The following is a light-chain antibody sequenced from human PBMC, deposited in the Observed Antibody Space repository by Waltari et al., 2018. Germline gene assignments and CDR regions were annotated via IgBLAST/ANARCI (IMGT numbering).Light chain of an antibody. CDR1: SSNIGSRT. V-gene: IGLV1-44*01. CDR2: NNN. Sequence: QAVLTQTVSVSGTPGQRISISCFGTSSNIGSRTVNWYQQLPGTAPRLLIYNNNERPSEVSDRFSGSKSGTSASLVISGLQSEDEGDYFCAAWDDSLNSWVFGRGSKLTVL. CDR3: AAWDDSLNSWV. J-gene: IGLJ3*02.